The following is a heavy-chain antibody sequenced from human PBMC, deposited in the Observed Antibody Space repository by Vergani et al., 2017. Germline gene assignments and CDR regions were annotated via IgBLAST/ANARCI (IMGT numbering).Heavy chain of an antibody. CDR1: GGTFSSYA. V-gene: IGHV1-69*01. CDR3: ARGGTYYYDSSGYYSWFDP. J-gene: IGHJ5*02. D-gene: IGHD3-22*01. Sequence: QVQLVQSGAEVKKPGSSVKVSCKASGGTFSSYAISWVRQAPGQGLEWMGGIIPIFGTANYAQKFQGRVTITADESTSTAYMELSSLRSEDTAVYYCARGGTYYYDSSGYYSWFDPWGQGTLVTVSS. CDR2: IIPIFGTA.